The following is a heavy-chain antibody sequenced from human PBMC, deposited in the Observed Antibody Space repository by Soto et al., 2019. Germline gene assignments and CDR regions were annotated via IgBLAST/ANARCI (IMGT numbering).Heavy chain of an antibody. CDR3: ARDKITGLFDY. J-gene: IGHJ4*02. CDR2: INHSGGT. V-gene: IGHV4-34*01. Sequence: SETLSLTCAVYGGSFSGYYWSWIRQPPGKGLEWIGEINHSGGTNYNPSLKSRVTISVDTSKNQFSLKLSSVTAADTAVYYCARDKITGLFDYWGQGTLVTVS. D-gene: IGHD2-8*02. CDR1: GGSFSGYY.